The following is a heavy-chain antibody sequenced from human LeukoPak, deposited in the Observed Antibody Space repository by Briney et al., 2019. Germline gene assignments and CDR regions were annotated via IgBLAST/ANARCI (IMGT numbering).Heavy chain of an antibody. CDR2: IYYSGST. V-gene: IGHV4-59*01. J-gene: IGHJ4*02. CDR1: GGSISSYY. CDR3: ARPNILTGYYTN. Sequence: SETLSLTCTVSGGSISSYYWSWIRQPPGKGLERIGYIYYSGSTNYNPSLKSRVTISVDTSKNQFSLKLSSVTAADTAVYYCARPNILTGYYTNWGQGTLVTVSS. D-gene: IGHD3-9*01.